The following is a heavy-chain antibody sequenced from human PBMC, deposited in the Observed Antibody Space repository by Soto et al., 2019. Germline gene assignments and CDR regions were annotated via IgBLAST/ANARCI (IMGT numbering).Heavy chain of an antibody. D-gene: IGHD3-3*01. J-gene: IGHJ4*02. CDR1: GYTFTNYG. CDR2: ISAYNGNT. CDR3: AREGKFRFLEWQNADY. V-gene: IGHV1-18*01. Sequence: GASVKLSCKVCGYTFTNYGISWVRQAPGQGLEWMGWISAYNGNTNYAQKLQDRVTMTTDTSTSTAYMELRSLISDDTAVYYCAREGKFRFLEWQNADYWGQGTLVTVSS.